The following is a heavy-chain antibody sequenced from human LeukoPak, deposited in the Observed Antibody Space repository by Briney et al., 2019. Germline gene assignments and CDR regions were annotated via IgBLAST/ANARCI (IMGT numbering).Heavy chain of an antibody. CDR2: IYYSGST. V-gene: IGHV4-39*01. CDR1: SGSISSSSYY. Sequence: SSETLSLTCTVSSGSISSSSYYWGWIRQPPGKGLEWIGSIYYSGSTYYNPSLKSRVTISVDTSKNQFSLKLSSVTAADTAVYYRARYSSSWYTHFYYFDYWGQGTLVTVSS. CDR3: ARYSSSWYTHFYYFDY. D-gene: IGHD6-13*01. J-gene: IGHJ4*02.